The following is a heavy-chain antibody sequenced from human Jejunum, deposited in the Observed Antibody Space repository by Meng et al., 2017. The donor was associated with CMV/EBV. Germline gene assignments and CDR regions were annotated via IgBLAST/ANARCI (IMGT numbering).Heavy chain of an antibody. V-gene: IGHV3-30*02. CDR3: AKRGDYGATYDTDV. CDR2: IRYDGSNK. D-gene: IGHD4/OR15-4a*01. J-gene: IGHJ6*02. CDR1: GFTFSSYG. Sequence: GFTFSSYGMHWVRQAPGKGLEWVTFIRYDGSNKYYADSVKGRFTISRDNSKNTLYLQMNSLRAEDTAVYYCAKRGDYGATYDTDVWGQGTTVTVSS.